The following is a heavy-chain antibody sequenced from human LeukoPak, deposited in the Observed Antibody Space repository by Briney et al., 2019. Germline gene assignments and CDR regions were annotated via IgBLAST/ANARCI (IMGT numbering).Heavy chain of an antibody. CDR1: GGSFNGYY. J-gene: IGHJ4*02. D-gene: IGHD6-25*01. CDR2: INHSGST. CDR3: ARGQLRLSN. V-gene: IGHV4-34*01. Sequence: PSETLSLICAVYGGSFNGYYWTWIRQPPGKGLEWIGEINHSGSTDYNPSLKSRVTISVDTSKNQFSLKLNSVTAADTAVYYCARGQLRLSNWGRGSLVIVSS.